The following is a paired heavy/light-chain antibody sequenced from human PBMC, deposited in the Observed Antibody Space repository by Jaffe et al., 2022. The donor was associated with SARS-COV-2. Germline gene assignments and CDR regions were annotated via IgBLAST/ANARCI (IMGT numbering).Light chain of an antibody. J-gene: IGKJ1*01. CDR1: QSVSSSY. V-gene: IGKV3-20*01. CDR3: QQYGSSPET. Sequence: EIVLTQSPGTLSLSPGERATLSCRASQSVSSSYLAWYQQKPGQAPRLLIYGASSRATGIPDRFSGSGSGTDFTLTISRLEPEDFAVYYCQQYGSSPETFGQGTKVEIK. CDR2: GAS.
Heavy chain of an antibody. V-gene: IGHV1-69*02. CDR1: GGTFSSYT. J-gene: IGHJ6*02. CDR3: ADSSSWYSDYYYGMDV. Sequence: QVQLVQSGAEVKKPGSSVKVSCKASGGTFSSYTISWVRQAPGQGLEWMGRIIPILGIANYAQKFQGRVTITADKSTSTAYMELSSLRSEDTAVYYCADSSSWYSDYYYGMDVWGQGTTVTVSS. CDR2: IIPILGIA. D-gene: IGHD6-13*01.